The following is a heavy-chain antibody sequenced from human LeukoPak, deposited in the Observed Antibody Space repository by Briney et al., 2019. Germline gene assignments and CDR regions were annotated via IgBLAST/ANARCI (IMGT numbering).Heavy chain of an antibody. CDR3: ARSAARLRYYYAMDV. CDR2: IYSGDSGVST. J-gene: IGHJ6*02. V-gene: IGHV3-53*04. CDR1: GFIVSNTY. D-gene: IGHD6-6*01. Sequence: GGSLRLSCAASGFIVSNTYMSWVRQAPGKGLEWVSVIYSGDSGVSTYYADSVKGRFTISRHNSKNTLYLQMSSLRAEDTAVYFCARSAARLRYYYAMDVWGQGTTVTV.